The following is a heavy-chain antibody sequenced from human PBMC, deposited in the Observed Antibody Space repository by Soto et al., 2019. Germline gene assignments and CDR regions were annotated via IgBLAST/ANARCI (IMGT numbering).Heavy chain of an antibody. D-gene: IGHD6-13*01. CDR3: AKVRDSSSWRHYFDY. Sequence: GGSLRLSCAASGFTFSTYAMSWVRQAPGKGLEWVSAITGGGGSTSYADSVKGRFTISRDNSKNMLYLQMNSLRADDTAVYYCAKVRDSSSWRHYFDYWGQGTLVTVSS. CDR2: ITGGGGST. J-gene: IGHJ4*02. CDR1: GFTFSTYA. V-gene: IGHV3-23*01.